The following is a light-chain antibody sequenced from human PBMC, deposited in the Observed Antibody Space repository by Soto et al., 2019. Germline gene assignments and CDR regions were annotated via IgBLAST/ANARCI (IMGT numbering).Light chain of an antibody. CDR1: QNIGNY. Sequence: DIQMTQSPSSLSASVGDRVTITCQASQNIGNYLNWYQHKLGKAPRLLISDASHLEPGVPSSCSATGSGTDFTLTISDLQPGDRATYFCQQYDELPYTFGGGTRLEI. J-gene: IGKJ2*01. CDR2: DAS. V-gene: IGKV1-33*01. CDR3: QQYDELPYT.